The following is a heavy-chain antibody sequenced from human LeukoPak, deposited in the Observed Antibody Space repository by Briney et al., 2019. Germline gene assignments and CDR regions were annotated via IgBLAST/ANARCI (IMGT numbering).Heavy chain of an antibody. Sequence: GGSLRLSCVASGFSSSSYWMTWVRPAPGKGLEWVAPIKQDGSEQYYVDSVRGRFTISRDNTKNSLYLQMNSLRAEDTAVYYCARVKGDTFDIWGQGTLVTVSS. CDR2: IKQDGSEQ. D-gene: IGHD2-21*02. V-gene: IGHV3-7*04. J-gene: IGHJ3*02. CDR3: ARVKGDTFDI. CDR1: GFSSSSYW.